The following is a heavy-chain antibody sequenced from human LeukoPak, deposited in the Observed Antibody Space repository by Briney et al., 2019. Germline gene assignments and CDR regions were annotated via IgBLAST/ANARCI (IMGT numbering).Heavy chain of an antibody. V-gene: IGHV3-30*03. CDR2: ISYDGSNK. CDR1: GSTFSSYG. D-gene: IGHD4-11*01. CDR3: ARSTGITVTGTWYFDY. J-gene: IGHJ4*02. Sequence: GGSLRLSCAVSGSTFSSYGMHWVRQAPGKGLEWVAVISYDGSNKWYADSVKGRFTISRDNSKNTLNLQMNSLRAEDTAVYYCARSTGITVTGTWYFDYWGQGTLVTVSS.